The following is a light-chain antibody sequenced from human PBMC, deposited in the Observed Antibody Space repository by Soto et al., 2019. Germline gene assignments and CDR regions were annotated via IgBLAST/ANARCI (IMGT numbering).Light chain of an antibody. CDR1: SSDVGGHNY. J-gene: IGLJ2*01. Sequence: QSVLTQPASVSGSPGQSITISCTGTSSDVGGHNYVSWYQQHPGKAPKLMIYGVSNRPSGVSNRFSGSKSGNTASLTISGLLAEDEADYYCSSYTTSSTLVFGGGTKLTVL. V-gene: IGLV2-14*01. CDR2: GVS. CDR3: SSYTTSSTLV.